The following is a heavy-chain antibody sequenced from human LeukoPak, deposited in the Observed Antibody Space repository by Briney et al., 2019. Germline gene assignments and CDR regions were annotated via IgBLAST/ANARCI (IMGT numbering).Heavy chain of an antibody. CDR1: GFTFSSYG. J-gene: IGHJ4*02. Sequence: GGSLRLSCAASGFTFSSYGMHWVRQAPGKGLEWVAVISYDGSNKNYADSVKGRFTISRDNSKNTLYLQMDSLRVEDTAVYYCAKDVEDGYNYCFHYWGQGTLVTVSS. V-gene: IGHV3-30*18. D-gene: IGHD5-24*01. CDR2: ISYDGSNK. CDR3: AKDVEDGYNYCFHY.